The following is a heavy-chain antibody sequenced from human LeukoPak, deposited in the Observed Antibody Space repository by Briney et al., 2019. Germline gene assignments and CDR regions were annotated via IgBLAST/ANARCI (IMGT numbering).Heavy chain of an antibody. J-gene: IGHJ4*02. D-gene: IGHD2-2*01. CDR2: INHSGST. CDR3: ARRPLCNSTSCRRFDY. V-gene: IGHV4-34*01. Sequence: PSETLSLTCAFYGGSFSGYYWSWIRQPPGKGLEWIGEINHSGSTNYNPSLKSRVTISVDTSKNQFSLKLTSVTAADTAVYYCARRPLCNSTSCRRFDYWGQGTLVTVSS. CDR1: GGSFSGYY.